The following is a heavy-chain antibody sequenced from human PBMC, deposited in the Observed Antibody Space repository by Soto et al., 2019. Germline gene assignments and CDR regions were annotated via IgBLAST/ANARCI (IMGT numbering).Heavy chain of an antibody. CDR3: ARVASDYINSVDH. D-gene: IGHD4-4*01. J-gene: IGHJ4*02. CDR2: IGGSGGNR. Sequence: EVQLLESGGGLVQPGGSLRLSCAASGFTFNAYAMTWVRQAPGKGLEWVSAIGGSGGNRYYAASVKGRFTISRDNSKDTVDLQMNRLRVEDTAVYYCARVASDYINSVDHWGQGILVTVPS. CDR1: GFTFNAYA. V-gene: IGHV3-23*01.